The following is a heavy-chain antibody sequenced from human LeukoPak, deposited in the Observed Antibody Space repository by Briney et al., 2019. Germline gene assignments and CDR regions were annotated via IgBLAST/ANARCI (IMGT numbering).Heavy chain of an antibody. D-gene: IGHD4-23*01. V-gene: IGHV4-59*01. CDR1: GDSISSYY. CDR3: ARPYGGNSDDAFDI. J-gene: IGHJ3*02. Sequence: PSETLPLTCSVSGDSISSYYWNWIRQPAGKGLEWIGYIYYSGSTNYNPSLKSRVTISVDTSKNQFSLKLSSVTAADTAVYYCARPYGGNSDDAFDIWGQGTMVTVSS. CDR2: IYYSGST.